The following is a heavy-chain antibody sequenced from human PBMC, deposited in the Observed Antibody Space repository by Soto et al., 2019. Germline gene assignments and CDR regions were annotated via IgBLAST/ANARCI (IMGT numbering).Heavy chain of an antibody. CDR2: IYYSGST. CDR3: AGWLRLYNWFDP. Sequence: PSETLSLTCTVSGGSISCYYWSWIRQPPGKGLEWIGYIYYSGSTNYNPSLKSRVTISVDTSKNQFSLKLSSVTAADTAVYYCAGWLRLYNWFDPWGQGTLVTVSS. D-gene: IGHD5-12*01. J-gene: IGHJ5*02. CDR1: GGSISCYY. V-gene: IGHV4-59*08.